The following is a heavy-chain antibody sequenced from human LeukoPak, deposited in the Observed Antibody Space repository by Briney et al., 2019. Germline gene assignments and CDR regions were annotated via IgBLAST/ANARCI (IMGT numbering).Heavy chain of an antibody. CDR2: IWHDGSNK. Sequence: GGSLRLSCVASGFTFSNFAMYWVRQAPGQGLEWVALIWHDGSNKYYADSVKGRFTISRDNSKNTLYLQMNTLRADDTAVYYCARRDAGNFGYWGQGTLDTVSS. J-gene: IGHJ4*02. D-gene: IGHD1-14*01. CDR1: GFTFSNFA. V-gene: IGHV3-33*01. CDR3: ARRDAGNFGY.